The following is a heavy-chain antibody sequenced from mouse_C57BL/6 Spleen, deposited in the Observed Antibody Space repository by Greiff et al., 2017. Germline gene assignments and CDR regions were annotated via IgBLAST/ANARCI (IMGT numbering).Heavy chain of an antibody. J-gene: IGHJ2*01. CDR3: ALQGTIDGYLDY. Sequence: QVQLQQPGAELVKPGASVKLSCKASGYTFTSYWMHWVKQRPGRGLEWIGRIDPNSGGTKYNEKFKSKATLTVDKPSSTAYMQRSSLTSEDSAVYYCALQGTIDGYLDYWGQGTTLTVSS. CDR2: IDPNSGGT. CDR1: GYTFTSYW. V-gene: IGHV1-72*01. D-gene: IGHD2-3*01.